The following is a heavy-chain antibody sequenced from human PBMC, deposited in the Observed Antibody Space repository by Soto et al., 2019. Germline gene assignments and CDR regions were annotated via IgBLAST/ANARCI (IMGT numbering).Heavy chain of an antibody. CDR3: ASREIQGPIDY. V-gene: IGHV4-39*07. CDR1: GDSITSSSHY. Sequence: SSETLSLTCTVSGDSITSSSHYWGWIRQPPGKGLECIANIYYSGTTYYNPSLKSRVTMSVDTSKNQFSLKLTSVTAVDTAVYYCASREIQGPIDYWGQGTLVTVSS. J-gene: IGHJ4*02. D-gene: IGHD1-26*01. CDR2: IYYSGTT.